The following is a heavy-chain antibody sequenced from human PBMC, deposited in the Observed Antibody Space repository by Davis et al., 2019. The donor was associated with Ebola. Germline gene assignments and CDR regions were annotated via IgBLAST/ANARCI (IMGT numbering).Heavy chain of an antibody. CDR2: ISAFNGNT. D-gene: IGHD3-3*01. V-gene: IGHV1-18*01. CDR3: ARDGEPYITIFEVAGGWFDP. CDR1: GYTFNTYG. J-gene: IGHJ5*02. Sequence: ASVKVSCKASGYTFNTYGISWVRQPPGQGLEWMGWISAFNGNTNSAERFQGRVTMTIDTSTSTAYMELRSLRSDDTAVYYCARDGEPYITIFEVAGGWFDPWGQGTLVTVSS.